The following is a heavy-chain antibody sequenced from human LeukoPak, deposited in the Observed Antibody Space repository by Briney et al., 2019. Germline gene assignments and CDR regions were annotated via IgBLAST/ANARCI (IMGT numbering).Heavy chain of an antibody. J-gene: IGHJ6*02. V-gene: IGHV1-18*01. Sequence: ASVKVSCKASGYTFTSYGISWVRQAPGQGLEWMGWISAYNGNTNYAQKLQGRVTMITDTSTSTAYMELRSLRSDDTAVYYCARGAVVVVPAAISYYYYGMDVWGQGTTVTVSS. CDR3: ARGAVVVVPAAISYYYYGMDV. D-gene: IGHD2-2*01. CDR1: GYTFTSYG. CDR2: ISAYNGNT.